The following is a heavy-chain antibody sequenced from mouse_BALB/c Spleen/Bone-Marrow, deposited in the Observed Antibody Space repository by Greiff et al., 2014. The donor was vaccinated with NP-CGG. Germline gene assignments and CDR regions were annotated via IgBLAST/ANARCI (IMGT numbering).Heavy chain of an antibody. CDR1: GLSFTGYN. Sequence: EVQLQQSGPELEKPGASVKISCKASGLSFTGYNMNWVKQSHGKSLEWIGNIDPYYGTTTFNQKFKDKATLTVDKSSSTAYMQLKSLTSEDSAVYYCTRSRAYFRDWFAYWGQGTLVTVSA. CDR3: TRSRAYFRDWFAY. V-gene: IGHV1-39*01. J-gene: IGHJ3*01. CDR2: IDPYYGTT. D-gene: IGHD2-14*01.